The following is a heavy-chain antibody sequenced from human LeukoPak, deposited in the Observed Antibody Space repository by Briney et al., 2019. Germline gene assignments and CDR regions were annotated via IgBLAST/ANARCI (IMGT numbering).Heavy chain of an antibody. D-gene: IGHD3-10*01. CDR3: AKDSPIWFGELYYFDY. V-gene: IGHV3-30*18. Sequence: GGSLRLSCAASIFTFSSYGMHWVRQAPGKGLEWVAVISYDGSNKYSADSVKGRFTISRDNSKNTLYLQMNSLRAEDTAVYYCAKDSPIWFGELYYFDYWGQGTLVTVSS. CDR1: IFTFSSYG. CDR2: ISYDGSNK. J-gene: IGHJ4*02.